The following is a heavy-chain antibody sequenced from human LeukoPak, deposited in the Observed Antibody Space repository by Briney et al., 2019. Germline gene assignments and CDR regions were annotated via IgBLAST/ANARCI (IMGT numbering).Heavy chain of an antibody. Sequence: GGSLRLSCAASGFTFSDHYMDWVRQAPGKGLEWVGRTRNKANSYTTEYAASVKGRFTISRDDSKNSLYLQMNSLKTEDTAVYYCAREMAVDYWGQGTLVTVSS. D-gene: IGHD5-24*01. V-gene: IGHV3-72*01. J-gene: IGHJ4*02. CDR3: AREMAVDY. CDR1: GFTFSDHY. CDR2: TRNKANSYTT.